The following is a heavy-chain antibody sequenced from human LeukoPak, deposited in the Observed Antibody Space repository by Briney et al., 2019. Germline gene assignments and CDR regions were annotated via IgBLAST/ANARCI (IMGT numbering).Heavy chain of an antibody. CDR3: ARDEYYYGSGSYQGDY. CDR2: ISYDGSNK. CDR1: GFTFSSYA. J-gene: IGHJ4*02. Sequence: GRSLRLSCAASGFTFSSYAMHWVRQAPGKGLEWVAVISYDGSNKYYADSLKGRFTISRDNSKNTLYLQMNSLRAEDTAVYYCARDEYYYGSGSYQGDYCGQGTLVTVSS. V-gene: IGHV3-30-3*01. D-gene: IGHD3-10*01.